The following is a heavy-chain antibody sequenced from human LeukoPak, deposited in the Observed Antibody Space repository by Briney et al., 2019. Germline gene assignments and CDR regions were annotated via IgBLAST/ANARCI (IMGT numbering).Heavy chain of an antibody. CDR2: INPNSGGT. CDR1: GYTFTGYY. Sequence: ASVKVSCKASGYTFTGYYMHWVRQAPGQGLEWMGWINPNSGGTNYAQKFQGRVTMTRDTSTSTVYMELSSLRSDDTAVYYCARDLTRDGKLRITMVRGVPPPLGYWGQGTLVTVSS. D-gene: IGHD3-10*01. J-gene: IGHJ4*02. V-gene: IGHV1-2*02. CDR3: ARDLTRDGKLRITMVRGVPPPLGY.